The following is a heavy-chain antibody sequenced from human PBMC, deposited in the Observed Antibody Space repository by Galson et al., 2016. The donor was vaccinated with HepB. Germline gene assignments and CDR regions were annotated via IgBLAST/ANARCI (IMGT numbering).Heavy chain of an antibody. CDR2: ISWDGAST. V-gene: IGHV3-43*01. Sequence: SLRLSCAASGFTFDDSTMHWVRQGPGKGLEWVSVISWDGASTHYADAVKGRFTVSRDNSRNSLYLQMNSLRLEDTALYYCAKDIVTGTYFGVGVYPYFYGMDVWGQGTTVTVSS. CDR3: AKDIVTGTYFGVGVYPYFYGMDV. D-gene: IGHD1-26*01. J-gene: IGHJ6*02. CDR1: GFTFDDST.